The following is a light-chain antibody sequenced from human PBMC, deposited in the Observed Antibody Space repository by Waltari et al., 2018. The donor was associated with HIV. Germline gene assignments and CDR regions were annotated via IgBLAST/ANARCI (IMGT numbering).Light chain of an antibody. CDR3: ASWDDALSSWL. J-gene: IGLJ6*01. CDR2: RND. Sequence: QSGLSQPPSTSRPPGQRVVISCSGRSSNVGKNSFSWFQQVSGAAPRLLIYRNDRRPSGVPDRFTAAKSGTSASLVISGLRSDDEAEYFCASWDDALSSWLFGGGTRLTVL. CDR1: SSNVGKNS. V-gene: IGLV1-47*01.